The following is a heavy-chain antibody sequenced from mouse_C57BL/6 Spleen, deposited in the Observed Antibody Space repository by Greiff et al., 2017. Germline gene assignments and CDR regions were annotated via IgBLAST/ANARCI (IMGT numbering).Heavy chain of an antibody. V-gene: IGHV6-6*01. D-gene: IGHD4-1*01. CDR2: IRNKANNHAT. CDR1: GFTFSDAW. CDR3: TGLGRRNYYAMDY. Sequence: EVKLVESGGGLVQPGGSMKLSCAASGFTFSDAWMDWVRQSPEKGLEWVAEIRNKANNHATYYAESVKGRFTISRDDSKSSVYLQMNSLRAEDTGIYYCTGLGRRNYYAMDYWGQGTSVTVSS. J-gene: IGHJ4*01.